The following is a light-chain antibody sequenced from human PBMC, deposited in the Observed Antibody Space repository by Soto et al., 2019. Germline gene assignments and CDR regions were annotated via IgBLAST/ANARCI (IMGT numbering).Light chain of an antibody. Sequence: QAVVTQPASVSGSPGQSITISCTGTSSDVGGFNYVSWYRQHPGKAPKLMIYDVTNRPSGVSYRFSGSKSGNTASLTISGLQAEDEADYYCNSYTSSSTYVFGTGTKVTVL. CDR1: SSDVGGFNY. V-gene: IGLV2-14*03. J-gene: IGLJ1*01. CDR3: NSYTSSSTYV. CDR2: DVT.